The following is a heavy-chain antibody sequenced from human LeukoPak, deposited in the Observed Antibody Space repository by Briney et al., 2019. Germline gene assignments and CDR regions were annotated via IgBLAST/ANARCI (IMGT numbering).Heavy chain of an antibody. CDR2: IKSKTDGGTT. V-gene: IGHV3-15*01. CDR1: GFTLSNAL. Sequence: PGGSLRLSCEASGFTLSNALMSWVRQVAGKGLEWVGRIKSKTDGGTTDYAAPVKGRFSISRDDLKNTLYLQMNSLKTDDTAVYYCTAPHDAYWGQGTLVTVSA. J-gene: IGHJ4*02. CDR3: TAPHDAY.